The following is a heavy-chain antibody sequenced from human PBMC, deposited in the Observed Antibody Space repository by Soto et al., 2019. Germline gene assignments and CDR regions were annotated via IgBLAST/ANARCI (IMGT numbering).Heavy chain of an antibody. V-gene: IGHV1-69*13. J-gene: IGHJ6*02. CDR3: ARERSVGYCSSTSCSPIPSYYYGMDV. D-gene: IGHD2-2*01. Sequence: SVKVSCKASGGTFTNYAFSWVRQAPGQGLEWMGGIIPTFGTPDYAQKFQGRVTITADESTRTASMELSSLRSDDTAVYYCARERSVGYCSSTSCSPIPSYYYGMDVWGQGTTVTVSS. CDR2: IIPTFGTP. CDR1: GGTFTNYA.